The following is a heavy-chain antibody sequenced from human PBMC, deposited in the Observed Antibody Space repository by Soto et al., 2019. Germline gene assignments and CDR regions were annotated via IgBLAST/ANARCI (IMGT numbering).Heavy chain of an antibody. CDR2: ISYDGSNK. CDR3: AKARIAVAGTPYFDY. D-gene: IGHD6-19*01. CDR1: GFTFSSYG. J-gene: IGHJ4*02. Sequence: GGSLRLSCAASGFTFSSYGMHWVRQAPGKGLEWVAVISYDGSNKYYADSAKGRFTISRDNSKNTLYLQMNSLRAEDTAVYYCAKARIAVAGTPYFDYWGQGTLVTVSS. V-gene: IGHV3-30*18.